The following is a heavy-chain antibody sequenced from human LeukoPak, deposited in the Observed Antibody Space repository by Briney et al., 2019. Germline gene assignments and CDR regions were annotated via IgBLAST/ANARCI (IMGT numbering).Heavy chain of an antibody. Sequence: ASVKVSCKASGYTFTSYGISWVRQAPGQGLEWMGWISAYNGNTNYAQKLQGRVTMTTDTSTSTAYMELRSLRSDDTAVYYCARDRGSYYFARQRTNDYWGQGTLVTVSS. D-gene: IGHD1-26*01. CDR3: ARDRGSYYFARQRTNDY. CDR1: GYTFTSYG. V-gene: IGHV1-18*01. J-gene: IGHJ4*02. CDR2: ISAYNGNT.